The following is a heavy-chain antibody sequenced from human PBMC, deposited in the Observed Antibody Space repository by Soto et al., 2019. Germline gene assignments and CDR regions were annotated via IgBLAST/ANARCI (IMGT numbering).Heavy chain of an antibody. Sequence: QITLKESGPTLVKPTQTLTLTCNFSGFSLSTHGVGVGWIRQPPGKALEWLAIFFWDDATRYSLSLKSRLTSTKDTSRNQVVLTMTNMDPADTATYFCARSRAAWVNAFDIWGQGTVVTVSS. CDR3: ARSRAAWVNAFDI. V-gene: IGHV2-5*02. CDR1: GFSLSTHGVG. CDR2: FFWDDAT. D-gene: IGHD1-26*01. J-gene: IGHJ3*02.